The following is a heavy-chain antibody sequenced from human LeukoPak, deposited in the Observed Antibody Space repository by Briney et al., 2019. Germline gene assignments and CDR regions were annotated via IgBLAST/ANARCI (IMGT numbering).Heavy chain of an antibody. V-gene: IGHV3-49*04. CDR3: TVQVIPSDKWFDP. Sequence: GGSLRLSRTASGLLFGDYAMTWVRQAPGKGLEWVGFIRSKPYGGTAEYAESVKGRFTISRDDSRTIAYLDMNGLKTEDSAVYHCTVQVIPSDKWFDPWGQGTPVTVSS. CDR1: GLLFGDYA. CDR2: IRSKPYGGTA. D-gene: IGHD2-21*01. J-gene: IGHJ5*02.